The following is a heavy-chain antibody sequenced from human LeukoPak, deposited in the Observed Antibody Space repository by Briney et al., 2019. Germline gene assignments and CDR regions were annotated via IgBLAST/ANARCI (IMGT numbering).Heavy chain of an antibody. CDR2: IYYSGST. Sequence: TSETLSLTCTVSGGSISSYYWSWIRQPPGKGLEWIGYIYYSGSTNYNPSLKSRVTISVDTSKNQFSLKLSSVTAADTAVYYCARFVVVTAYFDYWGQGTLVTVSS. V-gene: IGHV4-59*08. CDR3: ARFVVVTAYFDY. J-gene: IGHJ4*02. CDR1: GGSISSYY. D-gene: IGHD2-21*02.